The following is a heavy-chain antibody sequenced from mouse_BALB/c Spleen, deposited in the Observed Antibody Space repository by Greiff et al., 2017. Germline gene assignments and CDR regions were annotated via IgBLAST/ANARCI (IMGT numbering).Heavy chain of an antibody. CDR2: ISSGGSYT. D-gene: IGHD2-4*01. Sequence: EVKLVESGGGLVKPGGSLKLSCAASGFTFSSYAMSWVRQSPEKRLEWVAEISSGGSYTYYPDTVTGRFTISRDNAKNTLYLEMSSLRSEDTAMYYCARNRITPPFAYWGQGTLVTVSA. CDR1: GFTFSSYA. CDR3: ARNRITPPFAY. V-gene: IGHV5-9-4*01. J-gene: IGHJ3*01.